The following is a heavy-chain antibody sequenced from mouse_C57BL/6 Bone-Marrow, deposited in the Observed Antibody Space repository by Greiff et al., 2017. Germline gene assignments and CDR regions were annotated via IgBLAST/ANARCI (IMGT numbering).Heavy chain of an antibody. CDR2: IYPGSGNT. V-gene: IGHV1-76*01. Sequence: QVQLQQSGAELVRPGASVKLSCKASGYTFTDYYINWVKQRPGQGLEWIARIYPGSGNTYYNEKFKGKATLTAEKSSSTAYMQLSSLTSEDSAVYFCARWGDYDYDDGPYYYAMDYWGQGTSVTVSS. D-gene: IGHD2-4*01. CDR3: ARWGDYDYDDGPYYYAMDY. J-gene: IGHJ4*01. CDR1: GYTFTDYY.